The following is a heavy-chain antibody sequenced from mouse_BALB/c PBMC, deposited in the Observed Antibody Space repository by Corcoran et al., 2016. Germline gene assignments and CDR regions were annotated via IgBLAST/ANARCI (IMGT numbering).Heavy chain of an antibody. V-gene: IGHV1-9*01. Sequence: QVQLQQSGAELMKPGASVKISCKATGYTFSRYWIEWVKQRPGHGLEWIGEILPGSGSTNYNEKFKGKATFTADTSSNTGYMQLSSLTSEDSAVYYCARSGYGSGYGWFAYWGQGTLVAVSA. CDR1: GYTFSRYW. CDR2: ILPGSGST. CDR3: ARSGYGSGYGWFAY. D-gene: IGHD1-1*01. J-gene: IGHJ3*01.